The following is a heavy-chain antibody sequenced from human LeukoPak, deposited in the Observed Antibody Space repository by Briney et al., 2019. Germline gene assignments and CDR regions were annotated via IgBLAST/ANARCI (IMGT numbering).Heavy chain of an antibody. D-gene: IGHD2-21*02. J-gene: IGHJ4*02. CDR1: GFTFSSYA. CDR2: ISYDGSNK. CDR3: ARSEHIVVVTSTPASY. V-gene: IGHV3-30-3*01. Sequence: VGSLRLSCAASGFTFSSYAMHWVRQAPGKGLEWVAVISYDGSNKYYADSVKGRFTISRDNSKNTVFLEMNSLKAEDTALYYCARSEHIVVVTSTPASYWGQGTLVTVSS.